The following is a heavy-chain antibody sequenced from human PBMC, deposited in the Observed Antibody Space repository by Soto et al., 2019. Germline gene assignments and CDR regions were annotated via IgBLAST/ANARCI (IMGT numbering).Heavy chain of an antibody. CDR3: AKRSSSRGRIDY. D-gene: IGHD6-13*01. J-gene: IGHJ4*02. CDR1: GFTFSSYA. CDR2: VSGSGGST. V-gene: IGHV3-23*01. Sequence: PGGSLRLSCAASGFTFSSYAMSWVRQAPGKGLEWVSAVSGSGGSTYYADSVKGRFTISRDNSKNTLYLQMNSLRAEDTAVYYWAKRSSSRGRIDYLGQGTLVTVSS.